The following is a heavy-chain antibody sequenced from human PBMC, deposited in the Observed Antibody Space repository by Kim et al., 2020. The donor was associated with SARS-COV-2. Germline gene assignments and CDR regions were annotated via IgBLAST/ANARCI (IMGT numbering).Heavy chain of an antibody. V-gene: IGHV4-31*03. CDR1: GGSISSGGYY. CDR3: ARGLMATIHNDP. J-gene: IGHJ5*02. CDR2: IYYSGST. Sequence: SETLSLTCTVSGGSISSGGYYWSWIRQHPGKGLEWIGYIYYSGSTYYNPSLKSRVTISVDTSKNQFSLKLSSVTAADTAVYYCARGLMATIHNDPWGQGTLVTVSS. D-gene: IGHD5-12*01.